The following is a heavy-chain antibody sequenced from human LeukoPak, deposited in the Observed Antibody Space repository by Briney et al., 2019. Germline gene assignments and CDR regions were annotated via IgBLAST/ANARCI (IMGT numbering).Heavy chain of an antibody. V-gene: IGHV4-39*01. Sequence: TSETLSLTCTVSGDSISGRSFYWGWIRQPPGKGLEWIGNIYYSGSTYYNPSLKSRVTISVDTSKNQFSLKLSSVTAADTAVYYCAVEGPTAMGFFEIWGQGTMVTVSS. CDR1: GDSISGRSFY. D-gene: IGHD5-24*01. CDR3: AVEGPTAMGFFEI. CDR2: IYYSGST. J-gene: IGHJ3*02.